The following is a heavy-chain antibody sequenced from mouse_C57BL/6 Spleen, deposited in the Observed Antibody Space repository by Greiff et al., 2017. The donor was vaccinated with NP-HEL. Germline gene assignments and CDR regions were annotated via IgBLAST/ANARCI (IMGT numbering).Heavy chain of an antibody. V-gene: IGHV1-85*01. J-gene: IGHJ1*03. CDR1: GYTFTSYD. CDR3: ARRPLYYYGSSYWYFDV. Sequence: VQLQQSGPELVKPGASVKLSCKASGYTFTSYDINWVKQRPGQGLEWIGWIYPRDGSTKYNEKFKGKATLTVDTSSSTAYMELYSLTSEDSAVYFCARRPLYYYGSSYWYFDVWGTGTTVTVSS. D-gene: IGHD1-1*01. CDR2: IYPRDGST.